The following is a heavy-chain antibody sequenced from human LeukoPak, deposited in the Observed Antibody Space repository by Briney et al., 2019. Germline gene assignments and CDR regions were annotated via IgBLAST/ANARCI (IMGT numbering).Heavy chain of an antibody. CDR3: ARHYGSGDYFDY. J-gene: IGHJ4*02. Sequence: SQTLSLTCTVSGGSISSGGYYWSWIRQPPGKGLEWIGFIYHSGSTYYNPSLKSRVTISVDRSKNQFSLKLSSVTAADTAVYFCARHYGSGDYFDYWGQGTLVTVSS. V-gene: IGHV4-30-2*01. D-gene: IGHD3-10*01. CDR1: GGSISSGGYY. CDR2: IYHSGST.